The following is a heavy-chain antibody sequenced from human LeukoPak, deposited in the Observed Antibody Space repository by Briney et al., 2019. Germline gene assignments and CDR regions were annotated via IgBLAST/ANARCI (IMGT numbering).Heavy chain of an antibody. CDR3: ATVPPYCSSTSCYFVY. CDR1: GFTFSTYA. D-gene: IGHD2-2*01. Sequence: PGGSLRLSCAASGFTFSTYAVNWVRQAPGKGLEWVSSISDSGGRTYYADSVKGRFTISRDNSKNTLYLQMNSLRAEDTAVYYCATVPPYCSSTSCYFVYWGQGTLVTVSS. J-gene: IGHJ4*02. CDR2: ISDSGGRT. V-gene: IGHV3-23*01.